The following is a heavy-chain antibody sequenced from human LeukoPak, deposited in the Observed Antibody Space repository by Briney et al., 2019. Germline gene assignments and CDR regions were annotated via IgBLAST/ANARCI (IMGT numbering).Heavy chain of an antibody. J-gene: IGHJ4*02. CDR3: AKQGGLVTYIGHFDY. V-gene: IGHV3-23*01. CDR2: IVSSGDST. D-gene: IGHD3/OR15-3a*01. CDR1: GFTFSSYA. Sequence: GGSLRLSCAASGFTFSSYAMSWVRQAPGKGLEWVSAIVSSGDSTYYADSVKGRFTISRDNSKNTLYLQMNSLRAEDTAVYYCAKQGGLVTYIGHFDYWGQGTLVTVSS.